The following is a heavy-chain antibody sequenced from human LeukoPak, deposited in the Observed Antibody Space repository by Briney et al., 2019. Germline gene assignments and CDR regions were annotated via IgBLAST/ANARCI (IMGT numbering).Heavy chain of an antibody. J-gene: IGHJ3*02. V-gene: IGHV1-69*05. CDR1: GGTFSSYA. CDR3: ARGLGGAFDI. D-gene: IGHD3-16*01. CDR2: IIPIFGTA. Sequence: ASVKVPCKASGGTFSSYAISWVRQAPGQGLEWMGGIIPIFGTANYAQKFQGRVTTTTDESTSTAYMELSSLRSEDTAVYYCARGLGGAFDIWGQGTMVTVSS.